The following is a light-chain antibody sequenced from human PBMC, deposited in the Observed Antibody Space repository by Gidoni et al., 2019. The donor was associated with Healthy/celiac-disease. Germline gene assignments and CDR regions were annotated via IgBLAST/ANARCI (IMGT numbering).Light chain of an antibody. CDR3: QQRSNWPELT. CDR2: DAS. CDR1: QSVSSY. V-gene: IGKV3-11*01. J-gene: IGKJ4*01. Sequence: DIVLTQSPATLSLSPGERATLSCRASQSVSSYLAWYQQKPGQAPRLLIYDASNRATGIPARFSGSGSGTDFTLTISSLEPEDFAVYYCQQRSNWPELTCXGXTKVEIK.